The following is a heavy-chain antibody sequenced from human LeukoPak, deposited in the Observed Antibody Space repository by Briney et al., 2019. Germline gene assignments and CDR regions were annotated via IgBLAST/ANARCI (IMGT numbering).Heavy chain of an antibody. CDR2: FDLEDGET. D-gene: IGHD5-24*01. J-gene: IGHJ4*02. Sequence: ASVKVSFKVSGYTLSELSMHWVRQAPGKGLEWMGGFDLEDGETIYVQKFQGRVTMTKDTSTDTAYMELSSLRSDDTAVYFCAAGEVGQLFDYWGQGTLVTVSS. CDR3: AAGEVGQLFDY. V-gene: IGHV1-24*01. CDR1: GYTLSELS.